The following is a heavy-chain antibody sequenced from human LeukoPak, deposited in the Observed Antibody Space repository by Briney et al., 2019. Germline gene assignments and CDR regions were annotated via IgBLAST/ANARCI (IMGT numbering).Heavy chain of an antibody. CDR2: IYYSGST. D-gene: IGHD5-24*01. CDR1: GGSISSSSYY. Sequence: PSETLSLTCTVSGGSISSSSYYWGWIRQPPGKGLEWIGSIYYSGSTYYNPSLKSRVTISVDTSKNQFSLKLSSVTAADTAAYYCARPRRDGYNYGYFDLWGRGTLVTVSS. CDR3: ARPRRDGYNYGYFDL. V-gene: IGHV4-39*01. J-gene: IGHJ2*01.